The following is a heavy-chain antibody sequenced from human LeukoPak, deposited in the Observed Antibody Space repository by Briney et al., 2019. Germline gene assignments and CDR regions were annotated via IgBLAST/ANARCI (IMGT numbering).Heavy chain of an antibody. CDR2: MNPNSGNT. Sequence: ASVKVSCKASGYTFTSYDINWVRQATGQGLEWMGWMNPNSGNTGYAQKLQGRVTMTTDTSTTTAYMELRSLRSDDTAVYYCARDRSMNYDFWSGYYTWEDYYYGMDVWGQGTTVTVSS. V-gene: IGHV1-8*01. CDR3: ARDRSMNYDFWSGYYTWEDYYYGMDV. D-gene: IGHD3-3*01. CDR1: GYTFTSYD. J-gene: IGHJ6*02.